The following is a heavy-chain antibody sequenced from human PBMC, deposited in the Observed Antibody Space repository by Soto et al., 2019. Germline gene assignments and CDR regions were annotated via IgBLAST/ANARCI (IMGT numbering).Heavy chain of an antibody. J-gene: IGHJ4*02. V-gene: IGHV3-7*01. Sequence: EVQLVESGGGLVQPGGSLRLSCAASGFTFSDYWMGWVRQAPGKGLEWVATIMKDGGVKKYVDSVKGRFTISRDNAKNSLCLQRNSLRAEDTAVYYCARGSDYYKADYWGQGTVVTVSS. D-gene: IGHD2-21*02. CDR2: IMKDGGVK. CDR3: ARGSDYYKADY. CDR1: GFTFSDYW.